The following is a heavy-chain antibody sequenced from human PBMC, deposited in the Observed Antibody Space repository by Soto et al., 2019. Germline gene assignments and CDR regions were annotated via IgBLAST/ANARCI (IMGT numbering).Heavy chain of an antibody. CDR3: ARGDPAGWFDP. J-gene: IGHJ5*02. CDR1: GGSISSGGYY. CDR2: IYYSGST. D-gene: IGHD2-21*02. V-gene: IGHV4-31*03. Sequence: SETLSLTCTVSGGSISSGGYYWSWIRQHPGKGLEWIGYIYYSGSTYYNPSLKSRVTISVDTSKNQFSLKLSSVTAADTAVYYCARGDPAGWFDPWGQGTLVTVSS.